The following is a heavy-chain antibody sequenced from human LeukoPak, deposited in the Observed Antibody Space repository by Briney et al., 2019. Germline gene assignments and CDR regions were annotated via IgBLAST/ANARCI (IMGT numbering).Heavy chain of an antibody. CDR1: GYSISSGYY. Sequence: SETLSLTCTVSGYSISSGYYWGWIRQPPGKGLEWIGSIYHSGSTYYNPSLKSRVTISVDTSKNQFSLKLTSVTAADTAVYYCAREYYGSSGYYNDYWGQGALVTVSS. J-gene: IGHJ4*02. CDR3: AREYYGSSGYYNDY. V-gene: IGHV4-38-2*02. CDR2: IYHSGST. D-gene: IGHD3-22*01.